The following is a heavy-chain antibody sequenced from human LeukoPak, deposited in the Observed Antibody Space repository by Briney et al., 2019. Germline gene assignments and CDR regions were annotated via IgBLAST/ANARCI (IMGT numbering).Heavy chain of an antibody. D-gene: IGHD2-2*03. V-gene: IGHV3-48*02. J-gene: IGHJ4*02. CDR3: ASGSGH. CDR1: GFSFSNYG. CDR2: ISSSGSAK. Sequence: GGSLRLSCAASGFSFSNYGLNWVRQAPGKGLEWVSHISSSGSAKYYADSVKGRFTISRDNAKNSLYLQMNSLRDEDTAVFYCASGSGHWGQGTLVTVSS.